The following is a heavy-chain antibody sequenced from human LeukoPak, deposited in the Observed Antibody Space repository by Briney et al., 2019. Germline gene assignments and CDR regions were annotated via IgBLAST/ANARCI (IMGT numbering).Heavy chain of an antibody. D-gene: IGHD1-26*01. CDR1: GYTFTGYY. V-gene: IGHV1-2*06. CDR3: ARLVGATTGQEY. Sequence: ASVKVSCKASGYTFTGYYMHWVRQAPGQGLEWMGRINPNSGGTNYAQKFQGRVTMTRDTSISTAYMELSRLRSDDTAVYYCARLVGATTGQEYWGQGTLVNGSS. J-gene: IGHJ4*02. CDR2: INPNSGGT.